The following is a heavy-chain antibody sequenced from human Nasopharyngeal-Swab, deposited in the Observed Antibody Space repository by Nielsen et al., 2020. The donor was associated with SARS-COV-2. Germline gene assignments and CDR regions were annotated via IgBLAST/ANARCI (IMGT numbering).Heavy chain of an antibody. V-gene: IGHV3-30*04. CDR2: ISYDGSNK. CDR1: GFTFSSYA. D-gene: IGHD1-26*01. Sequence: GESLKISCAASGFTFSSYAMYWVRQAPGKGLEWVAVISYDGSNKYYADSVKGRFTISRDNSKNTLYLQMNSLRAEDTAVYYCARVRSGSYRDAFDIWGQGTMVTVSS. CDR3: ARVRSGSYRDAFDI. J-gene: IGHJ3*02.